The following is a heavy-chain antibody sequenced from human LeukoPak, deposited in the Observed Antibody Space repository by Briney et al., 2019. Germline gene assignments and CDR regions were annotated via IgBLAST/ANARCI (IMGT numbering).Heavy chain of an antibody. V-gene: IGHV4-59*01. D-gene: IGHD5-18*01. Sequence: KPSETLSLTCTVSDGSISSYYWSWIRLPPGKGLEWIGYIYYTGATYYNPSLKSRVTISLDTSKNQFSLKLSSVTAADAAVYYCARAGYSYGTGYYFDYWGQEALVTVSS. CDR2: IYYTGAT. CDR1: DGSISSYY. J-gene: IGHJ4*02. CDR3: ARAGYSYGTGYYFDY.